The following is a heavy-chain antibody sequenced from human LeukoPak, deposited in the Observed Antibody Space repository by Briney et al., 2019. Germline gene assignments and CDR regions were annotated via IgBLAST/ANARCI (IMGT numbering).Heavy chain of an antibody. CDR1: GFTFSSYW. J-gene: IGHJ4*02. D-gene: IGHD4/OR15-4a*01. Sequence: GGSLRLSCAASGFTFSSYWMHWVRQAPGKGLVWVSRINSDGSSTSYAGSVKGRFTISRDNSKNTLYLQMNSLRAEDTAVYYCARRAGAYSHPYDYWGQGTLVTVSS. CDR3: ARRAGAYSHPYDY. CDR2: INSDGSST. V-gene: IGHV3-74*01.